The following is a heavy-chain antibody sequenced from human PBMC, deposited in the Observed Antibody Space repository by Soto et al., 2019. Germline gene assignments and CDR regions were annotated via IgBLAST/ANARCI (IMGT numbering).Heavy chain of an antibody. CDR2: MFYSGSS. CDR1: RGSIRSGGYY. D-gene: IGHD3-3*01. J-gene: IGHJ5*02. CDR3: ARSVYHDFRRGNKCFVL. V-gene: IGHV4-31*03. Sequence: SENLSITCTVSRGSIRSGGYYWSWIRQRPGKGLEWIAYMFYSGSSYYNPSLRSRVTISADTSNNQFSLKVDSVTAADTAVYYCARSVYHDFRRGNKCFVLSGQATLLT.